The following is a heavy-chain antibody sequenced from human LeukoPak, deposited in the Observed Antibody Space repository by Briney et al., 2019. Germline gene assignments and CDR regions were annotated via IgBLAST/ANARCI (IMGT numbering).Heavy chain of an antibody. J-gene: IGHJ4*02. CDR2: ISSSGSTI. V-gene: IGHV3-48*03. Sequence: GGSLRLSCAASGFTFSSYEMNWVRQAPGKGLEWVSYISSSGSTIYYADSVKGRFTISRDNSKNTLYLQMNSLRAEDTAVYYCAKPAVNLPDDYWGQGTLVTVSS. CDR1: GFTFSSYE. CDR3: AKPAVNLPDDY.